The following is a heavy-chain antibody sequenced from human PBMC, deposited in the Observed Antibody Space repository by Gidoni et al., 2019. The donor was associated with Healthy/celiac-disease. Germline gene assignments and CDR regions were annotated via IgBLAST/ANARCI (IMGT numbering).Heavy chain of an antibody. CDR1: GFTFSRYA. V-gene: IGHV3-30-3*01. Sequence: QVQLVESGGGVVQPGRSLRLSCAASGFTFSRYAMHWVRQAPGKGLEWVEVIAYDGSNKYYADSVKGRFTIYRDNSKNTLYLQINSLRAEDTAVYYCARPYYYESSGYTHAFDIWGQGTMVTVSS. CDR2: IAYDGSNK. J-gene: IGHJ3*02. CDR3: ARPYYYESSGYTHAFDI. D-gene: IGHD3-22*01.